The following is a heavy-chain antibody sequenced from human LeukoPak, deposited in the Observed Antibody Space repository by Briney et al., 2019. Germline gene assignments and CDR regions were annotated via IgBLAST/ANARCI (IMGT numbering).Heavy chain of an antibody. CDR2: ISYDGFNP. D-gene: IGHD6-19*01. Sequence: PGRSLRLSCAAAGFTFSSYGMHWVRQAPGKGLEWVAVISYDGFNPYYADSVKGRFTISRDNSKNTLWLQMNSLRAEDTAVYYCAKVKEMYSSGSYYFDYWDQGTLVTVSS. CDR1: GFTFSSYG. J-gene: IGHJ4*02. CDR3: AKVKEMYSSGSYYFDY. V-gene: IGHV3-30*18.